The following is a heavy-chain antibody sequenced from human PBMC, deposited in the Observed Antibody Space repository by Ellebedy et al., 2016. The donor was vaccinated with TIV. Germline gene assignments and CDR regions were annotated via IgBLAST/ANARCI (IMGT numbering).Heavy chain of an antibody. CDR2: ISSSSRTI. Sequence: GGSLRLSXAASGFTFIIYSLNWVRQAPGKGLEWVSYISSSSRTIYYADSVKGRFTISRDNAENSLYLQMNSLRAEDTAVYYCAAAAGAGDDAFDIWGQGTMVTVSS. V-gene: IGHV3-48*01. D-gene: IGHD6-13*01. J-gene: IGHJ3*02. CDR1: GFTFIIYS. CDR3: AAAAGAGDDAFDI.